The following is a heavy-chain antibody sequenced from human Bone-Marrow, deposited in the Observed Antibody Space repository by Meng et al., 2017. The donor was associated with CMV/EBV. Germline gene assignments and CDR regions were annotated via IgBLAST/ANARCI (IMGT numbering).Heavy chain of an antibody. D-gene: IGHD6-13*01. CDR2: ISYDGSNK. CDR3: ARAFSSNWAFFPSS. CDR1: GFTFSSYA. J-gene: IGHJ5*02. V-gene: IGHV3-30-3*01. Sequence: GESLKISCAASGFTFSSYAMHWVRQAPGKGLEWVAVISYDGSNKYYADSVKGRFTISRDNSKNTLYLQMNSLRAEDTAVYYCARAFSSNWAFFPSSLVQGTLVTVSS.